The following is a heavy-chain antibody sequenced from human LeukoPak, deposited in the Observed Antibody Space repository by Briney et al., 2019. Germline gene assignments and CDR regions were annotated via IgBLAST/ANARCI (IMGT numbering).Heavy chain of an antibody. CDR1: GGSISSSSYY. CDR2: SYYSGST. Sequence: PSETLSLTCTVSGGSISSSSYYWGWIRQPPGKGLEWIGSSYYSGSTYYNPSLKSRVTISVDTSKNQFSLKLSSVTAADTAVYYCARDVRFGVVINYYYYYMDVWGKGTTVTVSS. CDR3: ARDVRFGVVINYYYYYMDV. D-gene: IGHD3-3*01. V-gene: IGHV4-39*07. J-gene: IGHJ6*03.